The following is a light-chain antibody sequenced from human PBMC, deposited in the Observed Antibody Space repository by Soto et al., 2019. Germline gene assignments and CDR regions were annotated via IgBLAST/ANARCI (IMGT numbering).Light chain of an antibody. Sequence: QSALTQPASVSGSPGQSITISCTGTSSDVGGYNYVSWYQQHPGKAPKLMIYEVNNRPSGVSNRFSGSKSGNTASLTISGLQDEDEADYYCSSYTRSSNLVVFGGGTQLTVL. CDR2: EVN. CDR1: SSDVGGYNY. J-gene: IGLJ7*01. V-gene: IGLV2-14*01. CDR3: SSYTRSSNLVV.